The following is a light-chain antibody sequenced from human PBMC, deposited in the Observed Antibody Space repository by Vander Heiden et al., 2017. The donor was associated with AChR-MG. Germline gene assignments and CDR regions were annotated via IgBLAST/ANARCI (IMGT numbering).Light chain of an antibody. CDR1: QSISSW. CDR2: AAS. Sequence: DIQMTQSPSSVSASVEDIVTITCRASQSISSWLAWYQQKPGQAPKLLIYAASSLHSGVPSRFSGSGSGTDFTLTISSLEPEDFATYYCQQASSFPITFGQGTRLEIK. V-gene: IGKV1-12*01. CDR3: QQASSFPIT. J-gene: IGKJ5*01.